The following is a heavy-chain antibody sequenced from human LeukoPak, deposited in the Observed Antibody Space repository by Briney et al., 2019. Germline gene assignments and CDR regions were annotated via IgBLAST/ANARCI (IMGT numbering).Heavy chain of an antibody. D-gene: IGHD2-2*01. J-gene: IGHJ5*02. Sequence: GASVKVSCKASGYTFTSYGISWVRQAPGQGLEWMGWIIAYNGNTNYEQKLQGRVTMTTDTSTSTAYMELRSLRSDDTAVYYCARVIVVVPAAIGNWFDPWGQGTLVTVSS. V-gene: IGHV1-18*01. CDR1: GYTFTSYG. CDR3: ARVIVVVPAAIGNWFDP. CDR2: IIAYNGNT.